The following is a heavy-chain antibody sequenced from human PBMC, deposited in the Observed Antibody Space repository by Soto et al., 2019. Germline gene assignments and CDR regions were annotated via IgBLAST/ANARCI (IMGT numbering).Heavy chain of an antibody. V-gene: IGHV1-18*04. CDR3: ARGRHRNPDY. CDR2: IRGYNGDT. D-gene: IGHD4-4*01. Sequence: ASVKVSCKTSGYTFINFGITWVRQAPGQGLEWVGKIRGYNGDTNYAPKLQGRATMTTDTSTSTAYLELRTPRSDDTAVYYCARGRHRNPDYWGQGTLVTVSS. J-gene: IGHJ4*02. CDR1: GYTFINFG.